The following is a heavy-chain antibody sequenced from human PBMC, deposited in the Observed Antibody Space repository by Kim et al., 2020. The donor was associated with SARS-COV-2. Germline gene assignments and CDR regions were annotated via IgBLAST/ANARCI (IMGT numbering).Heavy chain of an antibody. CDR3: AKDMGLLWFGELLAEFDY. Sequence: GGSLRLSCAASGFTFDDYAMHWVRQAPGKGLEWVSGISWNSGSIGYADSVKGRFTISRDNAKNSLYLQMNSLRAEDTALYYCAKDMGLLWFGELLAEFDYWGQGTLVTVSS. D-gene: IGHD3-10*01. V-gene: IGHV3-9*01. CDR2: ISWNSGSI. J-gene: IGHJ4*02. CDR1: GFTFDDYA.